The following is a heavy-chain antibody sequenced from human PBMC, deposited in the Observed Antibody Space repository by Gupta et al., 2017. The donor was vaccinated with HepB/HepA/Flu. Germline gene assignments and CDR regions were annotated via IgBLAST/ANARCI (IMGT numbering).Heavy chain of an antibody. V-gene: IGHV4-39*01. D-gene: IGHD5-24*01. CDR1: GGPISSSSYY. CDR2: IYYSGST. CDR3: ARHGWLQFFLY. J-gene: IGHJ4*02. Sequence: QLQLQESGPGLVKPSETLSLTCTVSGGPISSSSYYWGWIRQPPGKGLGWIGSIYYSGSTYYNASFKSRATISVDTSKNQFSLKLSSVTAADTAVYYCARHGWLQFFLYWGQGTLVTVSS.